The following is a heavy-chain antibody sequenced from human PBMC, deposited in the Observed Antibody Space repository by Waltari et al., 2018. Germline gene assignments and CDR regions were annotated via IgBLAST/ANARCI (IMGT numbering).Heavy chain of an antibody. V-gene: IGHV4-34*01. CDR3: ASIKRGYSGGPPRDY. Sequence: QVQLQQWGAGLLKPSETLSLTCAVSGGSFSGYYWGWIRHPPGKGLEWIGEINHSGSTNYNPSLKSRVTISVDTSKNQFSLKLSSVTAADTAVYYCASIKRGYSGGPPRDYWGQGTLVTVSS. CDR2: INHSGST. J-gene: IGHJ4*02. CDR1: GGSFSGYY. D-gene: IGHD5-12*01.